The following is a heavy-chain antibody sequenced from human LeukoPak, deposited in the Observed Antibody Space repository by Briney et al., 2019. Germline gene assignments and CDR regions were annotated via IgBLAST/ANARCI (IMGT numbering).Heavy chain of an antibody. J-gene: IGHJ2*01. Sequence: EASVKVSCKASGYTFTSYGISWVRQAPGQGLEWMGWISAYNGNTNYAQKLQGRVTMTTDTSTSTAYMELRSLRSEDTAVYYCARGFEGTTEAYFDLWGRGTLVTVSS. CDR2: ISAYNGNT. V-gene: IGHV1-18*01. CDR1: GYTFTSYG. D-gene: IGHD1-7*01. CDR3: ARGFEGTTEAYFDL.